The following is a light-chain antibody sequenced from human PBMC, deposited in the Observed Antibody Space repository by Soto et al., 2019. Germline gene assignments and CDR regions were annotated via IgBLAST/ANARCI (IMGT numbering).Light chain of an antibody. CDR2: PAS. CDR3: QKYNSVPWT. J-gene: IGKJ1*01. Sequence: DIQMTQSPSSLSASVGDRVTITCRASQGISHYVAWYQQKPGKVPKLLIYPASTLQPGVPPRFSGSGSGTDFTLTITSLQPEDVAAYYCQKYNSVPWTFGQGTKVEIK. CDR1: QGISHY. V-gene: IGKV1-27*01.